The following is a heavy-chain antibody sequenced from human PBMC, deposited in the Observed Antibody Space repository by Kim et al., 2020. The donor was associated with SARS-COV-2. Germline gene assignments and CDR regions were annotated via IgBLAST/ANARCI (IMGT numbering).Heavy chain of an antibody. CDR1: GGTFSSYA. D-gene: IGHD3-22*01. J-gene: IGHJ4*02. Sequence: SVKVSCKASGGTFSSYAISWVRQAPGQGLEWMGRIIPILGIANYAQKFQGRVTITADKSTSTAYMELSSLRSEDTAVYYCARDGVSSGLDYWGQGTLVTVSS. CDR3: ARDGVSSGLDY. CDR2: IIPILGIA. V-gene: IGHV1-69*04.